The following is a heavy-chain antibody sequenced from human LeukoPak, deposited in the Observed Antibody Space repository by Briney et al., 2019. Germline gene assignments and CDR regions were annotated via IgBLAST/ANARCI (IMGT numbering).Heavy chain of an antibody. D-gene: IGHD6-13*01. CDR2: IRYDGSNK. CDR1: GFTFNIYA. V-gene: IGHV3-30*02. J-gene: IGHJ4*02. CDR3: AKWEVYSSSWYDFPRDLNDY. Sequence: GGSLRLSCAASGFTFNIYAMHWVRQAPGKGLEWVAFIRYDGSNKYYADSVKGRFTISRDNAKNSLYLQMNSLRAEDTALYYCAKWEVYSSSWYDFPRDLNDYWGQGTLVTVSS.